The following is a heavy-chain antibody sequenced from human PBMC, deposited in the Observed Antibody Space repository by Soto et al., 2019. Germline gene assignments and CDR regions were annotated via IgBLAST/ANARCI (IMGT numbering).Heavy chain of an antibody. J-gene: IGHJ3*02. Sequence: EVQLVESGGGLVKPGGSLRLSCAASGFTFRSYNMNWVRQAPGKGPEWVSSISVTGAYIYYADSMKGRFTISRDNAKDSVFLQMDSLSAEDTAVYYCASGNIGSYLRLDGFDIWGQGTVVTVSS. CDR1: GFTFRSYN. CDR2: ISVTGAYI. V-gene: IGHV3-21*01. CDR3: ASGNIGSYLRLDGFDI. D-gene: IGHD1-26*01.